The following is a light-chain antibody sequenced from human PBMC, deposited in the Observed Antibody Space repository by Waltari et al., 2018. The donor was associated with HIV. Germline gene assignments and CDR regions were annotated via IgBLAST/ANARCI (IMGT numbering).Light chain of an antibody. CDR2: DSE. Sequence: VVTQEPSLTVSPGGTVSLSCASFSGSVDRSPFHYWFQLKPGQAPRTLIYDSENRHPLPPGRFSGSLDGGRAILTLSGALEEDEAEYFCLLSYHGVRFFGGGTRLTV. CDR3: LLSYHGVRF. V-gene: IGLV7-46*01. CDR1: SGSVDRSPF. J-gene: IGLJ2*01.